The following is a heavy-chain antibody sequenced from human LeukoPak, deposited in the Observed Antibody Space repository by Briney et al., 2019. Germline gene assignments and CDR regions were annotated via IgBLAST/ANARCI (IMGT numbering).Heavy chain of an antibody. CDR1: GFSFNTYG. J-gene: IGHJ5*02. CDR3: AREMHYFDSGSLYPHLMFDP. V-gene: IGHV3-48*04. D-gene: IGHD3-22*01. Sequence: PGGSLRLSCAGSGFSFNTYGMNWVRQAPGKGLEWISYISTPSTLIYYADSVKGRFTISRDNAKNSLFLHMSSLRAEDTAIYYCAREMHYFDSGSLYPHLMFDPWGQGTLVTVSS. CDR2: ISTPSTLI.